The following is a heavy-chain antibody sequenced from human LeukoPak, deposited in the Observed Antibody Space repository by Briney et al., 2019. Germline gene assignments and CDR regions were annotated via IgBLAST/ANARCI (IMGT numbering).Heavy chain of an antibody. CDR3: ARKGGRYCSGGSCYELENDAFDI. D-gene: IGHD2-15*01. J-gene: IGHJ3*02. V-gene: IGHV1-69*06. CDR2: IIPIFGTA. Sequence: SSVKVSCKASGGTFSSYAISWVRQAPGHGLEWMGGIIPIFGTANYAQKFQGRVTITADKSTSTAYMELSSLRSEDTAVYYCARKGGRYCSGGSCYELENDAFDIWGQGTMVTVSS. CDR1: GGTFSSYA.